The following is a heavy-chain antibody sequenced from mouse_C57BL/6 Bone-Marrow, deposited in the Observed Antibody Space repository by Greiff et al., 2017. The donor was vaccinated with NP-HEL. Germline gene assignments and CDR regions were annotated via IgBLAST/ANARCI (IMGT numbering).Heavy chain of an antibody. CDR2: IDPSDSYT. J-gene: IGHJ1*03. V-gene: IGHV1-50*01. D-gene: IGHD2-2*01. CDR3: ARGVYYGSYFGV. CDR1: GYTFTSYW. Sequence: QVQLQQPGAELVKPGASVKLSCKASGYTFTSYWMQWVKQRPGQGLEWIGEIDPSDSYTNYNQKFKGKATLTVDTSSSTAYMQLSSLTSEDSAVYYCARGVYYGSYFGVWGTGTTVTVSS.